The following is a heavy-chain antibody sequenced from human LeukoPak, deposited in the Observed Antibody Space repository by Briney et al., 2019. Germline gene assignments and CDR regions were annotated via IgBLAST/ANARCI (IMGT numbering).Heavy chain of an antibody. D-gene: IGHD3-10*01. Sequence: GASVRVSCKASGYTFTTYGISWVQQAPGQGLEWMGWISTYNGNTNYAQKLQGRVTMTTDTSTSTAYMELRSLRSDDTAVYYCARDLHRVVVRGVPHYYYYMDVWGKGTTVTISS. CDR3: ARDLHRVVVRGVPHYYYYMDV. CDR2: ISTYNGNT. CDR1: GYTFTTYG. J-gene: IGHJ6*03. V-gene: IGHV1-18*01.